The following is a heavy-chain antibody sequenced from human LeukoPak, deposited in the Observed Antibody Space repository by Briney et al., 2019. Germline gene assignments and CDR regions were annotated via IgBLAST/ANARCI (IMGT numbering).Heavy chain of an antibody. Sequence: PSETLSLTCAVYGGSFSGYYWSWIRQPPGKGLEWIGEINHSGSTNYNPSLKSRVTISVDTSKNQFSLKLSPVTAADTAVYYCARSEAGAAAILFDYWGQGTLVTVSS. CDR2: INHSGST. V-gene: IGHV4-34*01. J-gene: IGHJ4*02. CDR3: ARSEAGAAAILFDY. D-gene: IGHD2-2*02. CDR1: GGSFSGYY.